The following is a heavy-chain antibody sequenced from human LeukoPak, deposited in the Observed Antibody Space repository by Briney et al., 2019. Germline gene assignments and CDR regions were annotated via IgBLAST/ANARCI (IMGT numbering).Heavy chain of an antibody. V-gene: IGHV3-11*01. CDR3: AKDMRLATRSWTGLDY. J-gene: IGHJ4*02. Sequence: GGSLRLSCAVSGFTFTDYYMNWIRQAPGKGLEWVSYISSSGSTIYYADSVKGRFTISRDNAKNSLYLQMNSLRAEDTALYYCAKDMRLATRSWTGLDYWGPGTLVIVSS. CDR1: GFTFTDYY. CDR2: ISSSGSTI. D-gene: IGHD3/OR15-3a*01.